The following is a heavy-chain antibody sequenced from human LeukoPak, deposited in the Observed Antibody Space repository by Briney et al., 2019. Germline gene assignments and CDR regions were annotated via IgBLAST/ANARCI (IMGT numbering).Heavy chain of an antibody. CDR2: IYYSGST. CDR1: GGSISSSSYY. J-gene: IGHJ4*02. D-gene: IGHD5-24*01. CDR3: ARESWGLQFLSFDY. V-gene: IGHV4-39*07. Sequence: SETLSLTCTVSGGSISSSSYYWGWIRQPPGKGLEWIGSIYYSGSTYYNPSLKSRVTISVDTSKNQFSLKLSSVTAADTAVYYCARESWGLQFLSFDYWGQGTLVTVSS.